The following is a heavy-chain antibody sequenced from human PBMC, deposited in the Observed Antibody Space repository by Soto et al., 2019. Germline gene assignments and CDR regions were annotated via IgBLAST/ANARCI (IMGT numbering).Heavy chain of an antibody. D-gene: IGHD3-16*02. V-gene: IGHV3-30-3*01. CDR3: ARDIDDGDAFDI. J-gene: IGHJ3*02. CDR2: ISYDGSNK. CDR1: GFTFSSYA. Sequence: QVQLVESGGGVVQPGRSLRLSCAASGFTFSSYAMHWVRQAPGKGLEWVAVISYDGSNKYYADSVKGRFTISRDNSKNTLDLQMNSLRAEDTAVYYCARDIDDGDAFDIWGQGTMVTVSS.